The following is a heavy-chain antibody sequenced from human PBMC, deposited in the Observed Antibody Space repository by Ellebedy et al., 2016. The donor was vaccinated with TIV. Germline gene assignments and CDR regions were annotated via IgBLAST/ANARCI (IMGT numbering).Heavy chain of an antibody. V-gene: IGHV1-24*01. Sequence: AASVKVSCKLSGYSLTDLPIHWVRQGPGKGLEWMGTFDPENGETVYARKFRGRVTMTEDTSTDTAYMELSSLTSEDTAVYYCTIQAYTSSWYGGDYWGQGTLVTVSS. CDR2: FDPENGET. J-gene: IGHJ4*02. D-gene: IGHD6-13*01. CDR3: TIQAYTSSWYGGDY. CDR1: GYSLTDLP.